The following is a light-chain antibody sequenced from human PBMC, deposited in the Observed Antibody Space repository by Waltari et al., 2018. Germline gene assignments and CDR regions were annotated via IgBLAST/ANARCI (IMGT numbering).Light chain of an antibody. CDR3: SSYTSSSTLV. CDR1: SSDVGGYNY. V-gene: IGLV2-14*01. J-gene: IGLJ2*01. Sequence: QSALTQPASVSGSPGQSIPISCTGTSSDVGGYNYLSWYQQHPAKAPKLMIYEVSNRPSGVSNRFSGSKSGNTASLTISGLQAEDEADYYCSSYTSSSTLVFGGGTKLTVL. CDR2: EVS.